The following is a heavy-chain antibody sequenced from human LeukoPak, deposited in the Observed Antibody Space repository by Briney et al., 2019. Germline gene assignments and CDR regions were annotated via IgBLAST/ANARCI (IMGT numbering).Heavy chain of an antibody. CDR3: ARAVFRPAAVDY. V-gene: IGHV1-2*02. J-gene: IGHJ4*02. CDR2: INPNSGGT. CDR1: GYTFTGYY. D-gene: IGHD2-2*01. Sequence: ASVKVSCKASGYTFTGYYMHWVRQAPGQGLEWMGWINPNSGGTDYAQKFQGRVTMTRDTSISTAYMELSRLRSDDTAVCYCARAVFRPAAVDYWGRGTLVTVSS.